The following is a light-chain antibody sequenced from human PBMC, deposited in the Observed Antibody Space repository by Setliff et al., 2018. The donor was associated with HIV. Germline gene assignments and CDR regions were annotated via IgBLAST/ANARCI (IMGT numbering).Light chain of an antibody. J-gene: IGLJ1*01. V-gene: IGLV2-14*01. CDR1: SSDVGGYNY. CDR2: EVR. CDR3: SSYAISNTLP. Sequence: QSALTQPASVSGSPGQSITISCTGTSSDVGGYNYVSWYQQHPGKAPKLIIYEVRNRPSGVSNRFSGSKSGNTASLTISGLQAEVEADYYCSSYAISNTLPFGTGTKGTVL.